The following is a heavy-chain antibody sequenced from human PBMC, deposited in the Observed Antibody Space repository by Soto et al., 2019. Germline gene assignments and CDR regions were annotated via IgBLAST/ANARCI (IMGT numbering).Heavy chain of an antibody. CDR3: TRGPRPISTGTGAY. CDR1: GFIFKMYW. V-gene: IGHV3-74*01. J-gene: IGHJ4*02. D-gene: IGHD3-10*01. Sequence: GGSLRLSCAASGFIFKMYWMHWVRQSPGKGLVWISRIYNDGTYSDYADSVRGRFTISRDNVNDTLYLQMNTLRAEDSGLYYCTRGPRPISTGTGAYWGQGTQVTVSS. CDR2: IYNDGTYS.